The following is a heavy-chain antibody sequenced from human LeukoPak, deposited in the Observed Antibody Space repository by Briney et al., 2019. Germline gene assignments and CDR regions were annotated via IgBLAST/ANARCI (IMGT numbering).Heavy chain of an antibody. V-gene: IGHV3-7*03. CDR3: ARDPNWGSPSGYFDY. CDR2: IKEDGREK. D-gene: IGHD7-27*01. CDR1: GFSFSSYW. Sequence: GGSLRLSCVASGFSFSSYWMSWVGQAPGKGVEGVANIKEDGREKYYVDSVKGRFTISRDNAKNSLYLQMNSLRAEDTAVYYCARDPNWGSPSGYFDYWGQGTLVTVSS. J-gene: IGHJ4*02.